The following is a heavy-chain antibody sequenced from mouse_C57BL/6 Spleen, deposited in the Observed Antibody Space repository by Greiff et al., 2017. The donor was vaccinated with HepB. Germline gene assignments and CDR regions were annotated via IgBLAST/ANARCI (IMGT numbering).Heavy chain of an antibody. V-gene: IGHV3-6*01. J-gene: IGHJ1*03. CDR3: ARDLGYAWYFDV. Sequence: VQLQQSGPGLVKPSQSLSLTCSVTGYSITSGYYWNWIRQFPGNKLEWMGYISYDGSNNYNPSRKNRISITRDTAKNQFFLKLNSVTTEDTATENGARDLGYAWYFDVWGTGTTVTVSS. CDR2: ISYDGSN. CDR1: GYSITSGYY. D-gene: IGHD3-1*01.